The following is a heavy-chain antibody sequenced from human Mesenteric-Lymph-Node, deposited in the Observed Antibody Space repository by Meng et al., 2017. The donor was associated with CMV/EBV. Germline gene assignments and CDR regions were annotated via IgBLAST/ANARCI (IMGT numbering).Heavy chain of an antibody. V-gene: IGHV4-4*02. CDR2: KQDGGKK. J-gene: IGHJ4*02. Sequence: GGTRRRMGGRRRVGKKKGKGMEWKGEKQDGGKKNYKPTNKSRVTISVDNSKNQYSLKLSSVTAADTAIYYCTKSAAYYLDYWGQGTLVTVSS. D-gene: IGHD6-25*01. CDR3: TKSAAYYLDY. CDR1: GGTRRRMGG.